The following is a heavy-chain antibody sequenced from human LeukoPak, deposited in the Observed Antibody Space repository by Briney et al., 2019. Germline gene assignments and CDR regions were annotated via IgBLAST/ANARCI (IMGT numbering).Heavy chain of an antibody. CDR1: GFTFSSYA. D-gene: IGHD5-12*01. CDR3: VRDGGVSGYDLLDY. V-gene: IGHV3-30*04. CDR2: ISYDGSNK. Sequence: GRSLRLSCAASGFTFSSYAMHWVRQAPGKGLEWVAVISYDGSNKYYADSVKGRFTISRDNSKNTLYLQMNSLRAEDTAVYYCVRDGGVSGYDLLDYWGRGTLVTVSS. J-gene: IGHJ4*02.